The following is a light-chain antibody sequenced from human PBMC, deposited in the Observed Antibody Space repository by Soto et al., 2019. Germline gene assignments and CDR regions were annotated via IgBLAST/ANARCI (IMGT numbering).Light chain of an antibody. CDR1: QDISNR. J-gene: IGKJ2*01. CDR2: DAS. V-gene: IGKV1-33*01. Sequence: DIQMTQSPSSLSASVGDRITITCQASQDISNRLNWYHQKPGKAPNLLIYDASNLAAGVPSGFSGSGSGTHFTFTISSLQPEDIRTYYCQNCFTVPYTFGQGTKLEIK. CDR3: QNCFTVPYT.